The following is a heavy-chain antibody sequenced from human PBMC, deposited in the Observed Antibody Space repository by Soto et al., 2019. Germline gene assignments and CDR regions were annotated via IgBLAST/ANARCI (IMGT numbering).Heavy chain of an antibody. Sequence: QVQLVQSGAEVKEPGSSVKVSCKASGGTFSTSTFTWVRQAPGQGLEWMGRIIPILDTADYAQKFQGSVTITADKSTSTVFMELSSLRSEDTSIYYCARDSPIGSVFSGYDAIDLWGQGTLVTVSP. CDR3: ARDSPIGSVFSGYDAIDL. J-gene: IGHJ4*02. D-gene: IGHD5-12*01. V-gene: IGHV1-69*08. CDR1: GGTFSTST. CDR2: IIPILDTA.